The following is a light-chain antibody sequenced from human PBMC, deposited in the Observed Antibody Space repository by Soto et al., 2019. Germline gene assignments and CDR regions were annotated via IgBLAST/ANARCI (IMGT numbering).Light chain of an antibody. Sequence: QSVLTQPPSVSAAPGQKVTISCSGTSSNIGDNYVSWYQQLPGAASRLLMYENNKRLSGTPDRFSGSKSGTSATLDITGLHTGDEADYYCVTWDSSLSVGGVFGGGTKVTVL. V-gene: IGLV1-51*02. J-gene: IGLJ2*01. CDR3: VTWDSSLSVGGV. CDR2: ENN. CDR1: SSNIGDNY.